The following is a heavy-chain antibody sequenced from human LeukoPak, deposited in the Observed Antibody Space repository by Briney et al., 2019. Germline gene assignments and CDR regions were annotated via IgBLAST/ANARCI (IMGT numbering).Heavy chain of an antibody. CDR2: INPNSGGT. CDR3: ARCTVTTDWYFDL. Sequence: ASVKVSCKASGYTFTGYYMHWVRQAPRQGLEGMGWINPNSGGTNYAQKFQGRVTMTRDTSISTAYMELSRLRSDDTAVYYCARCTVTTDWYFDLWGRGTLVTVSS. J-gene: IGHJ2*01. V-gene: IGHV1-2*02. CDR1: GYTFTGYY. D-gene: IGHD4-11*01.